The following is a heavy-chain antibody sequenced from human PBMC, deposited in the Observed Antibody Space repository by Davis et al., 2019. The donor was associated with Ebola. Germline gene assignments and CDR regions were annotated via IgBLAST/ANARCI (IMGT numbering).Heavy chain of an antibody. CDR2: ISSSGSTI. J-gene: IGHJ1*01. V-gene: IGHV3-11*01. CDR3: ATGGLRYFQH. D-gene: IGHD4-17*01. CDR1: GFSVNTKY. Sequence: GESLKISCTVSGFSVNTKYMNWIRQAPGKGLERVSYISSSGSTIYYADSVKGRFTISRDNAKSALFLQMNSLRAEDTALYYCATGGLRYFQHWGQGTLVTVSS.